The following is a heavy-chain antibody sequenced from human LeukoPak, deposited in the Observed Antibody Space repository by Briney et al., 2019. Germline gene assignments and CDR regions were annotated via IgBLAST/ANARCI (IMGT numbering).Heavy chain of an antibody. V-gene: IGHV3-30*02. CDR2: IRYDGSNK. CDR3: AKDQFLSIAAFDAFDI. Sequence: GGSLRLSCAASGFTFSSYGMHWVRQAPGKGLEWVAFIRYDGSNKYYADSVKGRFTISRDNSKNTLYLRMNSLKAEDTAVYYCAKDQFLSIAAFDAFDIWGQGTMVTVSS. J-gene: IGHJ3*02. CDR1: GFTFSSYG. D-gene: IGHD6-6*01.